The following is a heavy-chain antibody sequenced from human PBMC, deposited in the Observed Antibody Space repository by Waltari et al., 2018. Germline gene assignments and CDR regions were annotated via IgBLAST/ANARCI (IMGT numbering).Heavy chain of an antibody. CDR2: IIPIFGTA. CDR3: ARGAPRRLWGGMDV. J-gene: IGHJ6*02. Sequence: QVQLVQSGAEVKKPGSSVKVSCKASGGTFSSYAISWVRQAPGQGLEWMGGIIPIFGTANYAQKFQGIGTITTDESTSTAYMELSSLRSEYTAVYYCARGAPRRLWGGMDVWGQGTTVTVSS. D-gene: IGHD7-27*01. CDR1: GGTFSSYA. V-gene: IGHV1-69*05.